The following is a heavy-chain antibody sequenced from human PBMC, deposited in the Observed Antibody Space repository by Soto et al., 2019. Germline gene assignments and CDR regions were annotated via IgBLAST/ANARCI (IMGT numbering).Heavy chain of an antibody. CDR1: GGSISCGGYS. CDR3: AAGGGLPRYY. J-gene: IGHJ4*02. CDR2: IYHSGST. V-gene: IGHV4-30-2*01. D-gene: IGHD5-12*01. Sequence: SETLSLTCAVSGGSISCGGYSWSWIRQPPGKGLEWIGYIYHSGSTYYNPSLKSRVTISVDRSKNQFSLKLSSVTAADTAVYYCAAGGGLPRYYWGQGTLVTVSS.